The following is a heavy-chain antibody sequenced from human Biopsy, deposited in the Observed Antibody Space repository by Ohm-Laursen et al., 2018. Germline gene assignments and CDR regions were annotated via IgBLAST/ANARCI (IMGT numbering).Heavy chain of an antibody. Sequence: SDTLSLTCTVSGGSISSYYWMWIRQPPGKGLEWIGYIHHAQSATYSPSLKSRVTISVDTSKNQFSLKMTSVTAADTAVYYCARLTGDPYYWGQGILVTVSS. CDR1: GGSISSYY. V-gene: IGHV4-59*07. CDR2: IHHAQSA. CDR3: ARLTGDPYY. J-gene: IGHJ4*02. D-gene: IGHD7-27*01.